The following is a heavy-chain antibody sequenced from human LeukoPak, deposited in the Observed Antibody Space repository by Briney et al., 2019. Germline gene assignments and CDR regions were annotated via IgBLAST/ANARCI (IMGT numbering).Heavy chain of an antibody. CDR1: GGSISNSSHY. Sequence: SETLSLTCTVSGGSISNSSHYWGWIRQSPGKGLEWIGSIFKSGSTYYNPSLKSRVTISVGTSKNQFSLKLISVTAADTAVYYCAKDLSYDIQNWFDPWGQGTLVTVSS. J-gene: IGHJ5*02. CDR2: IFKSGST. D-gene: IGHD3-9*01. V-gene: IGHV4-39*07. CDR3: AKDLSYDIQNWFDP.